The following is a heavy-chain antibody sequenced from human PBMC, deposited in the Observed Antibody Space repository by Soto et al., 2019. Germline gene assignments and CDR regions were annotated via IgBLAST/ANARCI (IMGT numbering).Heavy chain of an antibody. V-gene: IGHV3-30-3*01. CDR3: ARTTVVSGTPDFDY. CDR1: GFTFSNFP. D-gene: IGHD4-4*01. CDR2: ISYGGINN. J-gene: IGHJ4*02. Sequence: GGSLRLSCAASGFTFSNFPMHWVRQAPGKGLEWVAVISYGGINNYYADSVKGRFTISRDDSKNTVYLQMNGLTPEDTAVYFCARTTVVSGTPDFDYWGQGTLVTVSS.